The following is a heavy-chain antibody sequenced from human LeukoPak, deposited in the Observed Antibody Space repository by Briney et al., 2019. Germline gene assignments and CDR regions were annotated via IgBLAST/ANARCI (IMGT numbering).Heavy chain of an antibody. CDR3: ARDRRDAFDI. CDR2: ISSSGSTI. J-gene: IGHJ3*02. Sequence: GGSLRLSCAASGFTFSSYEMNWVRQAPGKGREGVSYISSSGSTIYYADSVKGRFTISRDNAKNSLYLQMNSLRAEDTAVYYCARDRRDAFDIWGQGTMVTVSS. V-gene: IGHV3-48*03. CDR1: GFTFSSYE. D-gene: IGHD6-6*01.